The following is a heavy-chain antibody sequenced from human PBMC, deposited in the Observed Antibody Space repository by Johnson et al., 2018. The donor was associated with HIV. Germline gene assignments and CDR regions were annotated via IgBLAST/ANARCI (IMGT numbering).Heavy chain of an antibody. CDR3: ARAAVAAPSAFDI. V-gene: IGHV3-13*01. Sequence: VQLVESGGGLVQPGGSLRLSCAASGFTFSSYDMHWVRQATGKGLEWVSAIGTAGDTYYPGSVKGRFTISRENAKNSLYLQMNSLRAGGTAVYYCARAAVAAPSAFDIWGQGTMVTVSS. J-gene: IGHJ3*02. CDR2: IGTAGDT. CDR1: GFTFSSYD. D-gene: IGHD6-19*01.